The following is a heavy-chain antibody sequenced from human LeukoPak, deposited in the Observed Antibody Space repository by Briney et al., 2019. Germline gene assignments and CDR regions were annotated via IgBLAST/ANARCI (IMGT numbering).Heavy chain of an antibody. V-gene: IGHV3-23*01. CDR3: AKDRFVEGIFGVVTTYYFDY. Sequence: GGSLRLSCAASGFTFSSYAMSWVRQAPGKGLEWVSAISGSGGSTYYADSVKGRFTISRDNSKNTLYLQMNSLRAEDTAVYYCAKDRFVEGIFGVVTTYYFDYWGQGTLVTVSS. CDR2: ISGSGGST. D-gene: IGHD3-3*01. CDR1: GFTFSSYA. J-gene: IGHJ4*02.